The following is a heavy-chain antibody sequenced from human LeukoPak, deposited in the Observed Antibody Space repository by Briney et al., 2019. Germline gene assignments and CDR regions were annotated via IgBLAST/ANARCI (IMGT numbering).Heavy chain of an antibody. Sequence: SETLSLTCTVSGGSISSYYWSWIRQPPGKGLEWIGYIYYSGSTNYNPSLKSRVTISVDTSKNQFSLKLSSVTAADTAVYYCARDQTYYDFWSGYYVRSDAFDIWGQGTMVTVSS. CDR1: GGSISSYY. CDR3: ARDQTYYDFWSGYYVRSDAFDI. CDR2: IYYSGST. J-gene: IGHJ3*02. V-gene: IGHV4-59*01. D-gene: IGHD3-3*01.